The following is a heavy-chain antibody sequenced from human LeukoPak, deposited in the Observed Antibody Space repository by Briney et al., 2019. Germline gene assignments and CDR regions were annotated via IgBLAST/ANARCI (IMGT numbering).Heavy chain of an antibody. Sequence: PSETLSLTCAVYGGSFSGYYWSWIRQHPGKGLEWIGYIYYSGSTYYNPSLKSRVTISVDTSKNQFSLKLSSVTAADTAVYYCAREGYDLGYWGQGTLVTVSS. J-gene: IGHJ4*02. CDR1: GGSFSGYY. D-gene: IGHD2-2*01. CDR3: AREGYDLGY. V-gene: IGHV4-31*11. CDR2: IYYSGST.